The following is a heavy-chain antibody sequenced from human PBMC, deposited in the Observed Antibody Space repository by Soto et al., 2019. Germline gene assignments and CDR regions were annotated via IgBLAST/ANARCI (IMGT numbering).Heavy chain of an antibody. J-gene: IGHJ6*02. CDR3: ARDPVPAAIRGTYYYYGMDV. D-gene: IGHD2-2*02. V-gene: IGHV1-3*01. CDR1: GYTFTSYA. Sequence: ASVKVSCKASGYTFTSYAMHWVRQAPGQRLEWMGWINAGNGNTKYSQKFQGRVTITRDTSASTAYMELSSLRSEDTAVYYCARDPVPAAIRGTYYYYGMDVWGQGTTVTVSS. CDR2: INAGNGNT.